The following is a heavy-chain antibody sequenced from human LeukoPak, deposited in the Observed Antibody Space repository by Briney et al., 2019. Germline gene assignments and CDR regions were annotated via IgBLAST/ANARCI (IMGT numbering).Heavy chain of an antibody. CDR2: IYYSGST. V-gene: IGHV4-61*01. J-gene: IGHJ5*02. CDR1: GGSVSSGSYY. D-gene: IGHD5-18*01. Sequence: SETLSLTCTVSGGSVSSGSYYWSWIRQPPGKGLEWIGYIYYSGSTNYNPSLKSRVTISVDTSKNQFSLKLSSVTAADTAVYYCARGLFPYQSGYSYGFSVWFDPWGQGTLVTVSS. CDR3: ARGLFPYQSGYSYGFSVWFDP.